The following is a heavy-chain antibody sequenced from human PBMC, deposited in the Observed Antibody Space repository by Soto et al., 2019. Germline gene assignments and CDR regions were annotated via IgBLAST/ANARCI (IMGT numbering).Heavy chain of an antibody. CDR2: ISYDGSNK. J-gene: IGHJ3*02. CDR3: ARDRRRILGWHDAFDI. V-gene: IGHV3-30-3*01. Sequence: QSGGSLRLSCAASGFTFSSYAMHWVRQAPGKGLEWVAVISYDGSNKYYADSVKGRFTISRDNSKNTLYLQMNSLRAEDTAVYYCARDRRRILGWHDAFDIWGQGTMVTVSS. D-gene: IGHD6-19*01. CDR1: GFTFSSYA.